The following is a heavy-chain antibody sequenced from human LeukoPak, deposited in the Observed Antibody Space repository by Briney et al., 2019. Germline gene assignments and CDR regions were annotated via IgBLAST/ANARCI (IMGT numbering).Heavy chain of an antibody. CDR2: ISSSSRTV. CDR3: ARARDGSYDY. D-gene: IGHD1-26*01. Sequence: PGGSLRLSCAASGFTFSSYAMNWVRQAPGKGPEWISYISSSSRTVHYADSVKGRFTISRDNAKNSLYLQMNSLRDEDTAVYYCARARDGSYDYWGQGTLVTVSS. CDR1: GFTFSSYA. J-gene: IGHJ4*02. V-gene: IGHV3-48*02.